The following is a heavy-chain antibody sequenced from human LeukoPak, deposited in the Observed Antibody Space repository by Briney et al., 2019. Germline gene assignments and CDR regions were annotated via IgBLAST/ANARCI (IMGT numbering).Heavy chain of an antibody. Sequence: GGSLRLSCAASGFTFSSYAVHWVRQAPGKGLEWVAVISYDGSNKYYADSVKGRFTISRDNSKNTLYLQMNSLRAEDTAVYYCAREPGYSSSWRDAFDIWGQGTMVTVSS. J-gene: IGHJ3*02. CDR3: AREPGYSSSWRDAFDI. D-gene: IGHD6-13*01. CDR1: GFTFSSYA. CDR2: ISYDGSNK. V-gene: IGHV3-30*04.